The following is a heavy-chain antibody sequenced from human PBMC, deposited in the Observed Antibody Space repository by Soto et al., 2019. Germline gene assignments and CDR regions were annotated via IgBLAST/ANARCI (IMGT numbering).Heavy chain of an antibody. J-gene: IGHJ4*02. V-gene: IGHV3-23*01. CDR1: GFTFSSYA. Sequence: PRGSVRLSCAASGFTFSSYAMSWVRQAPGKGLEWVSAISGSGGRTYYADSAKGRFTISRDNSKNTLYLQINSLRAEDTAVYYCAKAKGVVLMLYAYDYRDKGT. CDR3: AKAKGVVLMLYAYDY. D-gene: IGHD2-8*01. CDR2: ISGSGGRT.